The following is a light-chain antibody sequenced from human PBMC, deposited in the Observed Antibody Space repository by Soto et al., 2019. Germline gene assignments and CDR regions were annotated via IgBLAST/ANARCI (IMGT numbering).Light chain of an antibody. J-gene: IGLJ2*01. CDR2: EVS. V-gene: IGLV2-14*01. CDR3: SSYASDTTLV. Sequence: QSALTQPAAVSGSPGQSITISCTGTSSDIGSYKYVSWYQQHPGKAPKLMIYEVSNRPSGVSNRFSGSKSGSTASLTISGLQAEDEADYYCSSYASDTTLVFGGGTKVTVL. CDR1: SSDIGSYKY.